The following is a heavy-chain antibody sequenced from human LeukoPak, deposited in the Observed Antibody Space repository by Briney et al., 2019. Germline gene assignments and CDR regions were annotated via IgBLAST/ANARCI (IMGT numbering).Heavy chain of an antibody. D-gene: IGHD1-26*01. V-gene: IGHV3-30*18. CDR1: GFTFSSYG. J-gene: IGHJ4*02. Sequence: GGSLRLSCAASGFTFSSYGMHWVRQAPGKGLEWVAVISYDGSNKYYADSVKGRFTISRDNSKNTLYLQMNSLRAEDTAVYYCAKAGSYYGYYFDYWGQGTLVTVSS. CDR3: AKAGSYYGYYFDY. CDR2: ISYDGSNK.